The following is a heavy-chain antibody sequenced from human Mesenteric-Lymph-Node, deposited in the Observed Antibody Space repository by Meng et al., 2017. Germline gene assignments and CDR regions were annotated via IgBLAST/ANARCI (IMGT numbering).Heavy chain of an antibody. V-gene: IGHV4-34*01. D-gene: IGHD3-10*01. CDR1: GGSFSGYY. Sequence: QVQLQQWGVGLLKPSETLSLTCAVYGGSFSGYYWSWIRQPPGKGLEWIGEINHSGSTNYNPSLKSRVTISVDTSKNQFSLKLSSVTAADTAVYYCARVYYYGSGDWYFDLWGRGTLVTVSS. CDR3: ARVYYYGSGDWYFDL. CDR2: INHSGST. J-gene: IGHJ2*01.